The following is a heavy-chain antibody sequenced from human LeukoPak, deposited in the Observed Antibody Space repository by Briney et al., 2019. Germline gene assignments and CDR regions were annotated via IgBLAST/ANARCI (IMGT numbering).Heavy chain of an antibody. CDR3: AKDILVRTRKNDFGNGSTFP. CDR2: ISGDGGST. D-gene: IGHD3-3*01. CDR1: GFTFDDYA. V-gene: IGHV3-43*02. J-gene: IGHJ5*02. Sequence: PGGSLRLSCAASGFTFDDYAMHWVRQAPGQGLEWVSLISGDGGSTYYADSVKGRFTISRDNSKNSLYLQMNSLRTEDTALYYCAKDILVRTRKNDFGNGSTFPWGQGTLVTVSS.